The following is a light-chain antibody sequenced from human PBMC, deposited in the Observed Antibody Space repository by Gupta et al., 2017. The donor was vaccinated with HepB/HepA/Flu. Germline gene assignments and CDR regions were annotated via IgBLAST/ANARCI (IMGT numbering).Light chain of an antibody. J-gene: IGKJ3*01. CDR2: GAS. CDR1: QSVSSSY. V-gene: IGKV3-20*01. CDR3: QWYGGSAFT. Sequence: EIVLTQSPGTLSLSPGERATLSCRASQSVSSSYLAWYQQKPGQAPRLLIYGASSRATGIPDRFSGGGSGTDFTLTISILDPEDFAVYYCQWYGGSAFTFGHGTKVDIK.